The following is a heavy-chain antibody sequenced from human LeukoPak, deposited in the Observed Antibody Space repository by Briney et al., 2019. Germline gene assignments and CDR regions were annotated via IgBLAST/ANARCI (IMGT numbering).Heavy chain of an antibody. D-gene: IGHD2/OR15-2a*01. CDR3: ARVLSNQVPGLDY. CDR1: GYTFTGYY. V-gene: IGHV1-2*02. J-gene: IGHJ4*02. CDR2: INLNSGGT. Sequence: GASVKVSCKASGYTFTGYYMHWVRQAPGQGLEWMGWINLNSGGTNYAQKFQGRVTMTRDTSISTAYMELSRLRSDDTAVYYCARVLSNQVPGLDYWGQGTLVTVSS.